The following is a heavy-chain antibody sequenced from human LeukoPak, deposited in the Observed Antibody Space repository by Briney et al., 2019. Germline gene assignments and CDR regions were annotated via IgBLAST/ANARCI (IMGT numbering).Heavy chain of an antibody. CDR1: GFTFSSYG. V-gene: IGHV3-33*01. CDR2: IWYDGGNK. Sequence: GRSLRLSCAAFGFTFSSYGMHWVRQAPGKGLEWVAVIWYDGGNKYYADSVKGRFTISRDNSKNTLYLQMNSLRAEDTAVYYCARDAVTTLLADWGQGTLVTVSS. D-gene: IGHD4-17*01. J-gene: IGHJ4*02. CDR3: ARDAVTTLLAD.